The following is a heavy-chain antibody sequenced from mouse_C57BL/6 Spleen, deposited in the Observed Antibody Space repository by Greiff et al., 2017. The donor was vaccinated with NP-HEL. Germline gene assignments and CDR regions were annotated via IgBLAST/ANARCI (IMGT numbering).Heavy chain of an antibody. V-gene: IGHV1-31*01. CDR2: IYPYNGVS. J-gene: IGHJ4*01. CDR1: GYSFTGYY. CDR3: ARSSEDDAMDY. Sequence: EVKLVESGPELVKPGASVKISCKASGYSFTGYYMHWVKQSHGNILDWIGYIYPYNGVSSYNQKFKGKATLTVDKSSSTAYMELRSLTSEDSAVYYCARSSEDDAMDYWGQGTSVTVSS.